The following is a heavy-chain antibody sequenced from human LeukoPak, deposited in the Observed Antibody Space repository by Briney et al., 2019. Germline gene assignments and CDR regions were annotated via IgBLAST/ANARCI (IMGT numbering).Heavy chain of an antibody. CDR1: GFTFSSYG. J-gene: IGHJ4*02. D-gene: IGHD3-22*01. V-gene: IGHV3-33*06. CDR3: AKDDSSGYYYLPMY. CDR2: IWYDGSNK. Sequence: GRSLRLSCAASGFTFSSYGIHWVRQAPGKGLEWVAVIWYDGSNKYYADSVKGRFTIFRNNSKNTLYLQMNSLRAEDTAVYYCAKDDSSGYYYLPMYWGQGTLVTVSS.